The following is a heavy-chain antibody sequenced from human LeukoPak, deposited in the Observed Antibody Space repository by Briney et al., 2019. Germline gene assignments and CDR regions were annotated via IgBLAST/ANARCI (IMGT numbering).Heavy chain of an antibody. D-gene: IGHD2-15*01. Sequence: PSETLSLTCAVYGGSFSGYYWRWIPQPPGKGLEGMGELNHSGSTNYNPSLKSRVTISVDTSKNQFSLKLSSVTAADTAVYYCARVSCSGGSCYSPEYYFDYWGQGTLVTVSS. V-gene: IGHV4-34*01. CDR2: LNHSGST. CDR1: GGSFSGYY. J-gene: IGHJ4*02. CDR3: ARVSCSGGSCYSPEYYFDY.